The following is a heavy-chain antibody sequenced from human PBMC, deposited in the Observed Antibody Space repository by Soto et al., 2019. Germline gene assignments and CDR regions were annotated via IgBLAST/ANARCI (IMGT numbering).Heavy chain of an antibody. J-gene: IGHJ4*02. CDR1: GGTFSSYR. CDR2: IVPIYRTA. D-gene: IGHD4-17*01. V-gene: IGHV1-69*13. CDR3: ARDLGDATVTYYFDY. Sequence: SVKVSCKASGGTFSSYRINWVRQAPGQGLEWVGGIVPIYRTADYAQKFQGRVTITADESTSTAYMELSSLRSEDTAVYYCARDLGDATVTYYFDYWGQGTLVTVSS.